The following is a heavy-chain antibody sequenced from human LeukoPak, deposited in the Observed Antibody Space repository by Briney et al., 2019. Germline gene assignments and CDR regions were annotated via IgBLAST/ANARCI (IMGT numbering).Heavy chain of an antibody. D-gene: IGHD3-22*01. CDR3: ARDQTGTGDSSGYYDLYYFDY. V-gene: IGHV3-7*01. Sequence: GGSLRLSCPASGFTFSSYWMSWVRQAPGKGLEWVADIKQDGSEKYYVDSVKGRFTISRDNAKNSLYLQMNSLRAEDTAVYYWARDQTGTGDSSGYYDLYYFDYWGQGTLVTVSS. CDR2: IKQDGSEK. CDR1: GFTFSSYW. J-gene: IGHJ4*02.